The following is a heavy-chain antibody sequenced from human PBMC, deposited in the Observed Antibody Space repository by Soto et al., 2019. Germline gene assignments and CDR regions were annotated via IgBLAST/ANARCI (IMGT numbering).Heavy chain of an antibody. CDR2: ISTYSGDT. CDR1: GYTFFTYD. D-gene: IGHD5-12*01. Sequence: QVHLVQSGVEVKTPGASVKVSCQASGYTFFTYDISWVRQAPGQGLEWMGWISTYSGDTKYAQKFQARVTMTTDTSTTTAYLELRRLRSEDTAVYYFARPHGPTTSENVFDPWGQGTLVTVSS. J-gene: IGHJ5*02. V-gene: IGHV1-18*01. CDR3: ARPHGPTTSENVFDP.